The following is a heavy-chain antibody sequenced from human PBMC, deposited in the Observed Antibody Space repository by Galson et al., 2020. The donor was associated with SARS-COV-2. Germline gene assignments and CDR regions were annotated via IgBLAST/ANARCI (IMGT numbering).Heavy chain of an antibody. D-gene: IGHD5-18*01. V-gene: IGHV3-21*01. CDR1: GFPFSTHS. CDR3: ARDEGIRGYNYGRLYYGMDV. J-gene: IGHJ6*02. CDR2: ISTSSSYT. Sequence: GESLKISCAASGFPFSTHSMNWVRLAPGKGLEWVSSISTSSSYTYYVDSVKGRFSISRDNPRNSLYLQMNSLRAEDTAVYYCARDEGIRGYNYGRLYYGMDVLGQGTTVTVSS.